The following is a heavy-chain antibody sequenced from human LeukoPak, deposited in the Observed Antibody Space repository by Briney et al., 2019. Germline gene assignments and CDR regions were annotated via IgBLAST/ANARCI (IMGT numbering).Heavy chain of an antibody. D-gene: IGHD3-16*02. CDR1: GFTFSSYA. J-gene: IGHJ4*02. CDR3: ARVALYDYVWGSYRGEDY. Sequence: QPGRSLRLSCAASGFTFSSYAMLWVRQAPGKGLEGVAVISYDGCNKYYADSVKGRYTISRDNSKNTLHLQMTSLRAEDTAVYYCARVALYDYVWGSYRGEDYWGQGTLVTVSS. V-gene: IGHV3-30*04. CDR2: ISYDGCNK.